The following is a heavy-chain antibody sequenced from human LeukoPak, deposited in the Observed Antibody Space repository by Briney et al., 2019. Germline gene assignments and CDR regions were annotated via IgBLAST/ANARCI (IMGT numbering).Heavy chain of an antibody. Sequence: ASVKVSCKAFGDTVTDYYLNWVRQAPGQALEWMGWIRLKTTDTRYAQKFQGRVTMTRDTSINTAFMELSYLRSDDTAVYYCARDPVRGDGPLMGYWGPGTLITVSS. D-gene: IGHD3-10*02. CDR2: IRLKTTDT. CDR3: ARDPVRGDGPLMGY. V-gene: IGHV1-2*02. CDR1: GDTVTDYY. J-gene: IGHJ4*02.